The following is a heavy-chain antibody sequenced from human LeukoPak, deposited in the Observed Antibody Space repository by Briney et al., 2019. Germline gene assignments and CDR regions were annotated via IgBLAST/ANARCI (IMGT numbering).Heavy chain of an antibody. Sequence: PGGSLRLSCAASGFTVSTNYMNWVRQAPGKGLEWVSVIYSGGSTYYADAVKGRFTISRDNSKNTLYLQMNSLRAEDTAVYYCARPQLLPVGMDVWGQGTTVTVSS. D-gene: IGHD2-2*01. V-gene: IGHV3-66*01. CDR1: GFTVSTNY. CDR2: IYSGGST. CDR3: ARPQLLPVGMDV. J-gene: IGHJ6*02.